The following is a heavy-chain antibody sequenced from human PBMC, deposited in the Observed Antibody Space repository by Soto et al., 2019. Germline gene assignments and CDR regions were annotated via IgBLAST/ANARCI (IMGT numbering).Heavy chain of an antibody. CDR1: GGSISSSSYY. V-gene: IGHV4-39*01. Sequence: QLQLQESGPGLVKPSETLSLTCTVSGGSISSSSYYWGWIRQPPGKGLEWIGSIYYSGSTYYNPSLKSRVTISVDTSKNQFSLKLSSVTAADTAVYYCARHLAGRSLAHFDYWGQGTLVTVSS. CDR2: IYYSGST. CDR3: ARHLAGRSLAHFDY. J-gene: IGHJ4*02. D-gene: IGHD2-15*01.